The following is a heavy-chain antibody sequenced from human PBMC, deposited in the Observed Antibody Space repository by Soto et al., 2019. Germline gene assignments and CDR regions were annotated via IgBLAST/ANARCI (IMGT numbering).Heavy chain of an antibody. Sequence: ASVKVSCKASGYTFTSYGISWVRQAPGQGLEWMGWISAYNGNTNYAQKHQGRVTMTTDTSTSTAYMELRSLRSDDTAVYYCARGYRNYYDSSGYHLDYYYYGMDVWGQGTTVTVSS. V-gene: IGHV1-18*01. D-gene: IGHD3-22*01. CDR1: GYTFTSYG. J-gene: IGHJ6*02. CDR2: ISAYNGNT. CDR3: ARGYRNYYDSSGYHLDYYYYGMDV.